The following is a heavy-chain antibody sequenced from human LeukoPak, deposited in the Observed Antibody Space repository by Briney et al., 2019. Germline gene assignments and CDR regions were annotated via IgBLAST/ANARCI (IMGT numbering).Heavy chain of an antibody. CDR2: IYPGDSDT. V-gene: IGHV5-51*01. D-gene: IGHD4-17*01. CDR3: ARAPDGDYGDYVAPYFDY. CDR1: GYSFTSYW. J-gene: IGHJ4*02. Sequence: GESLKISCKGSGYSFTSYWIGWVRQMPGKGLEWMGIIYPGDSDTRYSPSFQGRVTISADKSISTAYLQWSSLKASDTAMYYCARAPDGDYGDYVAPYFDYWGQGTLVTVSS.